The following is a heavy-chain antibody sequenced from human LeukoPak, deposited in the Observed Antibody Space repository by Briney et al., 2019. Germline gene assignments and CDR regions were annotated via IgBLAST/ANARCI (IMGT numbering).Heavy chain of an antibody. CDR2: IYYSGST. Sequence: PETLSLTCTVSGGSISSYYWSWLRQPPGQGLEWIGYIYYSGSTNYNPSLKSRVTISVDTSKNQFSLKLSSVTAADTAVYYCASAPRDIVVVVAAHDAFDIWGQGTMVTVSS. J-gene: IGHJ3*02. CDR1: GGSISSYY. V-gene: IGHV4-59*01. D-gene: IGHD2-15*01. CDR3: ASAPRDIVVVVAAHDAFDI.